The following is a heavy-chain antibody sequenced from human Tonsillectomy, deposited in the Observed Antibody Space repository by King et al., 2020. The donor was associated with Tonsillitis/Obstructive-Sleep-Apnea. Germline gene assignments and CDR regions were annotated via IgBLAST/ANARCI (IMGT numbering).Heavy chain of an antibody. CDR3: ARLPSDIVVVPAAIHYMDV. D-gene: IGHD2-2*01. CDR1: GGSISSSSYY. J-gene: IGHJ6*03. Sequence: QLQESGPGLVKPSETLSLTCTVSGGSISSSSYYWGWIRQPPGKGLEWIGSIYYSGSTYYNPSLKSRVTISVDTSKNQFSLKLSSVTAADTAVYYCARLPSDIVVVPAAIHYMDVWGKGTTVTVSS. CDR2: IYYSGST. V-gene: IGHV4-39*01.